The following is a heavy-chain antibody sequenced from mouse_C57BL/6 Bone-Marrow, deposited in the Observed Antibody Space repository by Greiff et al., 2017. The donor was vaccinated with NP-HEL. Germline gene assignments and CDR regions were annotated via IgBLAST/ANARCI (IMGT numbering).Heavy chain of an antibody. V-gene: IGHV1-81*01. J-gene: IGHJ2*01. CDR1: GYTFTSYG. CDR3: VRLRQYFDY. CDR2: IYPRSGDT. D-gene: IGHD3-2*02. Sequence: VKLMESGAELARPGASVKLSCKASGYTFTSYGISWVKQRTGQGLEWIGEIYPRSGDTYYNEKFKGKATLTADKSSSTAYMELSSLTSEDSAVYFCVRLRQYFDYWGKGTTLTVSS.